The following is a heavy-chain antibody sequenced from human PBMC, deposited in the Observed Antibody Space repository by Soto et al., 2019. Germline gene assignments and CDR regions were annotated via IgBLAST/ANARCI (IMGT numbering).Heavy chain of an antibody. V-gene: IGHV1-69*01. J-gene: IGHJ6*02. CDR3: ARRYSFAQGDGMDV. CDR1: GDIFTKYA. D-gene: IGHD5-12*01. Sequence: QVHLVQSGAEVKKPGSSVKVSCAASGDIFTKYAITWVRQAPGQGLEWMGEITTMFGTTDYEPRFQGRLTITADESTGTGYMELRSLRSEDTAIYYCARRYSFAQGDGMDVWGQGTTVIVSS. CDR2: ITTMFGTT.